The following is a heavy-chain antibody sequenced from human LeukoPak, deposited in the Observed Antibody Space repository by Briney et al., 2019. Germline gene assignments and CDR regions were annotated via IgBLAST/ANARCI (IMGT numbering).Heavy chain of an antibody. CDR1: GGSISSGGYY. Sequence: PSETLSLTCTVSGGSISSGGYYWSWIRQHPGKGLEWIGYIYYSGSTYYNPSLKSRVTISVDTSKNQFSLKLSSVTAADTAVYYCARGVVYPAWSGPHWSDYWGQGALVTVSS. J-gene: IGHJ4*02. CDR3: ARGVVYPAWSGPHWSDY. CDR2: IYYSGST. D-gene: IGHD3-3*01. V-gene: IGHV4-31*03.